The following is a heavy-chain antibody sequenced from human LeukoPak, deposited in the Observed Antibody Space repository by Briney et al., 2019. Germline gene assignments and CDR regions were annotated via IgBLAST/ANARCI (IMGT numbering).Heavy chain of an antibody. CDR1: GFTFSSYE. J-gene: IGHJ6*03. D-gene: IGHD3-22*01. Sequence: PGGSLRLSCAASGFTFSSYEMNWVRQAPGKGLEWVSYISSSGSTIYYADSVKGRFTISRDNAKNSLYLQMNSLRAEDTAVYYCARVADYYDSSGYYHYYYMDVWGKGTTVTVSS. CDR2: ISSSGSTI. V-gene: IGHV3-48*03. CDR3: ARVADYYDSSGYYHYYYMDV.